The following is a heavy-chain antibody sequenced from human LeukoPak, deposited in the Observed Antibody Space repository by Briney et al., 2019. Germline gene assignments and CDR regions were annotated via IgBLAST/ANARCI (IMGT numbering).Heavy chain of an antibody. V-gene: IGHV3-23*01. CDR1: GFTFSSYS. Sequence: GGSLRLSCAASGFTFSSYSIHWFRQAPGKGLEWVSAISGSGGSTYYADSVKGRFTISRDNSKNTLYLQMNSLRAEDTAVYYCAKLNFLGWLPDYWGQGTLVTVSS. J-gene: IGHJ4*02. D-gene: IGHD6-19*01. CDR3: AKLNFLGWLPDY. CDR2: ISGSGGST.